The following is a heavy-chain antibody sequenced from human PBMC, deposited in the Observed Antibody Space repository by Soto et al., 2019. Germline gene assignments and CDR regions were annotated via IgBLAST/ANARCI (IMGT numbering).Heavy chain of an antibody. J-gene: IGHJ5*02. D-gene: IGHD1-20*01. V-gene: IGHV1-69*01. CDR2: IIPMFAAT. CDR3: ARVATFFTVVPSQRTRYNWFDP. Sequence: QVQLVQSGAEMKKPGSSMKVSCKASGGTFSNNAISWVRQAPGQGLEWMGGIIPMFAATRIAQTFRGRVTTTADEDTTTAYMELSSLRSDDTAVYYCARVATFFTVVPSQRTRYNWFDPWGQGTLVTVSS. CDR1: GGTFSNNA.